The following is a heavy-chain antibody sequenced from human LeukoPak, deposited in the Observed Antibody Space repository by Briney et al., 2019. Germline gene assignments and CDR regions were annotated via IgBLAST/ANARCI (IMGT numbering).Heavy chain of an antibody. D-gene: IGHD3-3*01. CDR3: VRDFEWSFDT. Sequence: AGGSLRLSCAASGFTFNKHGMHWVRQAPGKGLEWFSFIRNDGNDKYYADSVKGRFTISRDNSKNTLYLQMNSLGPEDTALYYCVRDFEWSFDTWAQGTLVTVSS. CDR1: GFTFNKHG. V-gene: IGHV3-30*02. J-gene: IGHJ4*02. CDR2: IRNDGNDK.